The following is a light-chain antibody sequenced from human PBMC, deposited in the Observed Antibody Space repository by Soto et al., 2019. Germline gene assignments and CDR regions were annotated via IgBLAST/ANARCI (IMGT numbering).Light chain of an antibody. CDR2: GAS. CDR3: QKYDHAPRT. CDR1: HSSNSSC. V-gene: IGKV3-20*01. J-gene: IGKJ4*01. Sequence: GLSKSPGALSLSPGARSTLSCTAGHSSNSSCLAWYQQKPGKAPKLLIYGASSWATGIPDRFSGSGSGTDFTLTISRLEPEDVAMYYCQKYDHAPRTFGEGTKVDIK.